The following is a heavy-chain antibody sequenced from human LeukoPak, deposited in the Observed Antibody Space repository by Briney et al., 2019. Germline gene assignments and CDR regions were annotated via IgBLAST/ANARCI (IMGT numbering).Heavy chain of an antibody. CDR2: LYDSGNT. CDR1: GGSISSSSYY. J-gene: IGHJ4*02. Sequence: PSETLSLTCTVSGGSISSSSYYWGWIRQSPGKGLEWIGGLYDSGNTYYNPSLKSRVSMSVDTSKNQFSLKLNSMTAADTAVYYCVRTNPWDLTYYFDYWGQGTLVTVSS. CDR3: VRTNPWDLTYYFDY. D-gene: IGHD1-14*01. V-gene: IGHV4-39*07.